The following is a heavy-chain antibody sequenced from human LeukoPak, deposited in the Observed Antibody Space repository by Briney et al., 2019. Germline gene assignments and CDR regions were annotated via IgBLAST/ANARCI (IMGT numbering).Heavy chain of an antibody. D-gene: IGHD3-22*01. V-gene: IGHV3-48*03. J-gene: IGHJ4*02. Sequence: RTGGSLRLSCAASGFTFSTYEMNWVRQAPGKGLEWVSYISSSGSTIYYADSVKGRFTISRDNAKNSLYLQMNSLRAEDTAVYYCARDRRYYYDSSGSPLVGGQGTLVTVSS. CDR3: ARDRRYYYDSSGSPLV. CDR2: ISSSGSTI. CDR1: GFTFSTYE.